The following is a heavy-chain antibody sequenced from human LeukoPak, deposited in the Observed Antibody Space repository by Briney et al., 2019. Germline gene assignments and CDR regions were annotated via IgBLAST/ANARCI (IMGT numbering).Heavy chain of an antibody. J-gene: IGHJ1*01. Sequence: GGSLRLSCAASGFTFTSYAMTWVRQAPGKGLEWVSSISGGGGSTYYADSVKGRFTIFRDNSKNTLYLQMNSLRAEDTAVYFCAITYVSDSGGYDSFQHWGQGTLVTVS. D-gene: IGHD3-22*01. CDR2: ISGGGGST. V-gene: IGHV3-23*01. CDR1: GFTFTSYA. CDR3: AITYVSDSGGYDSFQH.